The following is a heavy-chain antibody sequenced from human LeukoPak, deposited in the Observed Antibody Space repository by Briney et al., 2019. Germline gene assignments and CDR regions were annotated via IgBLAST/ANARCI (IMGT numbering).Heavy chain of an antibody. Sequence: GASVKVSCKASRYTFTSYYMHWVRQAPRQRLEWMGIINPSGGSTAYAQMFRGRVTMTRDTSTSTVYMEVRSLRYEDTAVYYCAGATGVTPHAFDIWGQGTMVTVSS. D-gene: IGHD4-23*01. V-gene: IGHV1-46*01. CDR3: AGATGVTPHAFDI. CDR2: INPSGGST. CDR1: RYTFTSYY. J-gene: IGHJ3*02.